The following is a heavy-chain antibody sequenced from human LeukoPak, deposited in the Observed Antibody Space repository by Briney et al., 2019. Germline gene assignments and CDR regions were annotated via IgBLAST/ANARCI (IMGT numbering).Heavy chain of an antibody. J-gene: IGHJ3*02. CDR2: ISAYNGNT. D-gene: IGHD3-22*01. V-gene: IGHV1-18*01. CDR1: GYTFTSYG. Sequence: ASVKVSCKASGYTFTSYGISWVRQAPGQGLEWMGWISAYNGNTNYAQKLQGRVTMTTDTSTSTAYMELRSLRSDDTAVYYCATQQGRYYYDSSGSLDAFDIWGQGTMVTVSS. CDR3: ATQQGRYYYDSSGSLDAFDI.